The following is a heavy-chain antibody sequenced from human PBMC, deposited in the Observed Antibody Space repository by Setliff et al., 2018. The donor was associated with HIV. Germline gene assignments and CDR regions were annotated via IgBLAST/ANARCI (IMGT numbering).Heavy chain of an antibody. V-gene: IGHV4-39*07. Sequence: SETLSLTCTVSGGSISSSSHYWGWIRQAPGKGLEWIGSIYSRGSTYYNPSLKSRVTISVDTSKNQFSLKLSSVTAADTAVYYCARDRSFSGIAVAPTGLGYWGQGTLVTVSS. CDR1: GGSISSSSHY. D-gene: IGHD6-19*01. CDR3: ARDRSFSGIAVAPTGLGY. CDR2: IYSRGST. J-gene: IGHJ4*02.